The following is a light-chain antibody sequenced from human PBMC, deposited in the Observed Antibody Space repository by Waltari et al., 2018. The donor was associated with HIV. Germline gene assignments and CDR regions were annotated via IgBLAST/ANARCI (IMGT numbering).Light chain of an antibody. CDR3: QVWDTDTDHWV. Sequence: SYVLTQPPSVSVAPGKTAGITCGGDHIGSKSVHWYQHRPGQAPILVIYVDTDRPSGIPGRFSGSASWNTATLTVNSVEAGDEADYYCQVWDTDTDHWVFGGGTRLTVL. CDR2: VDT. J-gene: IGLJ3*02. V-gene: IGLV3-21*04. CDR1: HIGSKS.